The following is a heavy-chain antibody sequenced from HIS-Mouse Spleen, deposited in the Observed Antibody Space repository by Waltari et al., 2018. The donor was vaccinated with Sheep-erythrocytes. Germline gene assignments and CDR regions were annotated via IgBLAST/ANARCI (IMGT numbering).Heavy chain of an antibody. Sequence: QLQLQESGPGLVKPSETLSLTCTVSGGSISSSSYYWGWIRQPPGKGLEWIGSIYYSGSTYYNPALKSRVTISVDTSKNKFSLKLSSVTAADTAVYYCARGARGSSWYLDYWGQGTLVTVSS. D-gene: IGHD6-13*01. CDR1: GGSISSSSYY. J-gene: IGHJ4*02. V-gene: IGHV4-39*07. CDR2: IYYSGST. CDR3: ARGARGSSWYLDY.